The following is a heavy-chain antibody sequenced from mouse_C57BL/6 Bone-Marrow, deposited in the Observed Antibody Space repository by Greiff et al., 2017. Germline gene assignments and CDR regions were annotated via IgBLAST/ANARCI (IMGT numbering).Heavy chain of an antibody. Sequence: VMLVESGPGLVQPSQSLSITCTVSGFSLTSYGVHWVRQSPGKGLEWLGVIWSGGSTDYNAAFISRLSISKDNSKSQVFFKMNSLQADDTAIYYCARRGGYYVAWFAYWGQGTLVTVSA. J-gene: IGHJ3*01. CDR3: ARRGGYYVAWFAY. CDR2: IWSGGST. D-gene: IGHD2-3*01. CDR1: GFSLTSYG. V-gene: IGHV2-2*01.